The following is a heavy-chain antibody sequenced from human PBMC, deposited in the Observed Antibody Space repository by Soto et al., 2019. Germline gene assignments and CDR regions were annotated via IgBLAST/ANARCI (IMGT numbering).Heavy chain of an antibody. V-gene: IGHV1-8*01. CDR3: ARDRSRRYYDSSGYLAGAFDI. CDR2: MNPNSGNT. J-gene: IGHJ3*02. CDR1: GYTFTNYD. D-gene: IGHD3-22*01. Sequence: GASVKVSCKASGYTFTNYDITWVRQATGQGLEWMGWMNPNSGNTGYAQKFQGRVTMTRNTSMSTASMELSSLRSEDTAVYYCARDRSRRYYDSSGYLAGAFDIWGQGTMVTVSS.